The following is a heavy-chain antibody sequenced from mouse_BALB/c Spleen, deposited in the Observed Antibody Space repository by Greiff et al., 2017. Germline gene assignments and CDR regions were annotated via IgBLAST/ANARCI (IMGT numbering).Heavy chain of an antibody. CDR3: ARGDGYYGGAY. J-gene: IGHJ3*01. D-gene: IGHD2-3*01. V-gene: IGHV1S81*02. CDR1: GYTFTSYW. Sequence: QVQLKQPGAELVKPGASVKLSCKASGYTFTSYWMHWVKQRPGQGLEWIGEINPSNGRTNYNEKFKSKATLTVDKSSSTAYMQLSSLTSEDSAVYYCARGDGYYGGAYWGQGTLVTVSA. CDR2: INPSNGRT.